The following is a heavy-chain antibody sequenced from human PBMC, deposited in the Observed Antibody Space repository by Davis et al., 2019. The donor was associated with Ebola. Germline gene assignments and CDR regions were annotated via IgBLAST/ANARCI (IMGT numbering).Heavy chain of an antibody. D-gene: IGHD2/OR15-2a*01. CDR3: AMYFNSTQPTFS. Sequence: AASVKVSCKPSGGTFSRYTISWVRQAPGQGLEWMGRIIPVLGIAKYAQRFQGRVTITADKTTSTAYMELSSLRSEDTAVYYCAMYFNSTQPTFSWGQGTLVTVSS. CDR1: GGTFSRYT. J-gene: IGHJ5*02. CDR2: IIPVLGIA. V-gene: IGHV1-69*02.